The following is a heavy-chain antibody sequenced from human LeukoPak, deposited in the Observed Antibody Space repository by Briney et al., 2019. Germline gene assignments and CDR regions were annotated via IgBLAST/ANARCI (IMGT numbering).Heavy chain of an antibody. V-gene: IGHV4-4*07. J-gene: IGHJ5*01. CDR2: IYASGNT. CDR3: ARGRFLEWSGTWFDS. CDR1: GGSISSYY. D-gene: IGHD3-3*01. Sequence: PSETLSLTCTVSGGSISSYYWSWIRQPAGKGLEWIGRIYASGNTNYNPSLKSRVTISVDTSKNQFSLKLSSVTAADTAIYYCARGRFLEWSGTWFDSWGQGTLVTVSS.